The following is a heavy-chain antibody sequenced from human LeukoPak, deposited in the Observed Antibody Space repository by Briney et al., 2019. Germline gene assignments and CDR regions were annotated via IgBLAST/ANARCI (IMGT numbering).Heavy chain of an antibody. D-gene: IGHD6-13*01. CDR2: INHSGST. J-gene: IGHJ4*02. CDR1: GGSFSGYF. CDR3: ARRQPVLAAGTDY. V-gene: IGHV4-34*01. Sequence: PSETLSLTCAVYGGSFSGYFWSWIRQPPGKELEWVGEINHSGSTNYNPSLKSRRTTSADTSKNQFSLKLSSVTAADTGVYYCARRQPVLAAGTDYWSQGTLVTVSS.